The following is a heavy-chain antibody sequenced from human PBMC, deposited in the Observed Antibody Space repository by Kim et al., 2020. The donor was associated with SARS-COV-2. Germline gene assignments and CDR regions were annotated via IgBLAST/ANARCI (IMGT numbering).Heavy chain of an antibody. Sequence: GGSLRLSCAASGFILSDALMNWVRQAPGKGLEWVGRIKSNSAGGTIDYAAPVKGRFTISRDDSTNTLYLHMSSLKSEDTAVYYCSSHPLSSDYGKGWTSNYFHNWGQGTLVTVSS. CDR3: SSHPLSSDYGKGWTSNYFHN. J-gene: IGHJ4*02. CDR1: GFILSDAL. D-gene: IGHD3-10*01. V-gene: IGHV3-15*01. CDR2: IKSNSAGGTI.